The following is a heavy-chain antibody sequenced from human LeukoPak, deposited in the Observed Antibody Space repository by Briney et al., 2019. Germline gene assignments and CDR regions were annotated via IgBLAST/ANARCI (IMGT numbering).Heavy chain of an antibody. Sequence: SETLSLTCSVSGGSITNYYWSWIRQPAGKGLEWIGRFYSRGTTYYNPPLRSRVSLSGDESKNQLSLKMYPVTAADTAVYYCVRDEGLTGYPDYWGQGTLVTVSS. CDR2: FYSRGTT. J-gene: IGHJ4*02. V-gene: IGHV4-4*07. CDR1: GGSITNYY. CDR3: VRDEGLTGYPDY. D-gene: IGHD3-9*01.